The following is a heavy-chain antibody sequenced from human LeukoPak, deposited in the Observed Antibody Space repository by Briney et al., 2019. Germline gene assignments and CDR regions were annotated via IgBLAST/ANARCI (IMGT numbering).Heavy chain of an antibody. V-gene: IGHV4-30-2*01. CDR1: GGSISSGAYY. CDR3: ARSTYYYDSSGYLDDAFDI. CDR2: IYHSGST. J-gene: IGHJ3*02. Sequence: SETLSLTCTVSGGSISSGAYYWSWIRQPPGKGLEWAGYIYHSGSTYYNPSLKSRVTISVDRSKNQCSLKLSSVTAADTAVYYCARSTYYYDSSGYLDDAFDIWGQGTMVTVSS. D-gene: IGHD3-22*01.